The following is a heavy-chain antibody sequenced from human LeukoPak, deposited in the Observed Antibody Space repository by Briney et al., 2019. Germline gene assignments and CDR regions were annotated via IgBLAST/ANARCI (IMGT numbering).Heavy chain of an antibody. Sequence: GGSLRLSCAASGFTFSSYAMSWVRQAPGKGLEWVSAISGSGGSTYYADSVKGRFTISRDNSKNTLYLQMNSLRAEDTAVYYCARSGSYWYYYMDVWGKGTTVTISS. V-gene: IGHV3-23*01. D-gene: IGHD1-26*01. CDR1: GFTFSSYA. J-gene: IGHJ6*03. CDR2: ISGSGGST. CDR3: ARSGSYWYYYMDV.